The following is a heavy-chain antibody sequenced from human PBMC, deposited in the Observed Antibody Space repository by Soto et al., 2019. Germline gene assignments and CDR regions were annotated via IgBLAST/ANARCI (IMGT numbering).Heavy chain of an antibody. D-gene: IGHD4-4*01. J-gene: IGHJ6*02. Sequence: ASVKVSCKASGYTFTSYYMHWVRQAPGQGLEWMGIINPSGGSTSYAQKFQGRVTMTRDTSTSTVYMELSSLRSEDTAVYYCARGGALTVTIHLSYYYYGMDVWGQGTTVTVSS. V-gene: IGHV1-46*01. CDR2: INPSGGST. CDR1: GYTFTSYY. CDR3: ARGGALTVTIHLSYYYYGMDV.